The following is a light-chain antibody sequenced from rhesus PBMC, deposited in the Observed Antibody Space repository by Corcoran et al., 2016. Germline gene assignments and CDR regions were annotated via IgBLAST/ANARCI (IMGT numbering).Light chain of an antibody. CDR3: SSYASSNTYV. J-gene: IGLJ6*01. CDR2: EVS. V-gene: IGLV2-13*03. Sequence: QAAPTPSPSVSGSPGQSVTISCSGTSSDIGGYNRVSWYQQHPGKAPKLMIYEVSKRPSGVSDRFSGSKSGNTASLTISGLQAEDEGDYYCSSYASSNTYVFGSGTKLTVL. CDR1: SSDIGGYNR.